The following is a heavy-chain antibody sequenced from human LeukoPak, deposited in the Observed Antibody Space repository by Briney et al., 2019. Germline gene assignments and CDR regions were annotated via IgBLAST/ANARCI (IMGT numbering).Heavy chain of an antibody. V-gene: IGHV4-34*01. D-gene: IGHD6-19*01. Sequence: SETLSLTCAVYGGSFSGYYWSWIRQPPGKGLEWIGEINHSGSTNYNPSLKSRVTVSVDTSKNQFSLKLSSVTAADTAVYYCARDPTAVNNLPSYYFDYWGQGTLVTVSS. CDR2: INHSGST. CDR1: GGSFSGYY. CDR3: ARDPTAVNNLPSYYFDY. J-gene: IGHJ4*02.